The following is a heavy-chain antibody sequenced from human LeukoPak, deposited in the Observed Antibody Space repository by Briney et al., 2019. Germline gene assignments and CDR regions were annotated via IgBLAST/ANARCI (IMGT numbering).Heavy chain of an antibody. CDR3: ASSRGYRRDYYMDV. Sequence: SETLSLTCTVSGGSISSYYWSWIRQPPGKGLEWIGYIYYSGSTNYNPSLKSRVTISVDTSKNQFSLKLSSVTAADTAVYYCASSRGYRRDYYMDVWGKGTTVTISS. J-gene: IGHJ6*03. CDR1: GGSISSYY. CDR2: IYYSGST. D-gene: IGHD2-2*02. V-gene: IGHV4-59*01.